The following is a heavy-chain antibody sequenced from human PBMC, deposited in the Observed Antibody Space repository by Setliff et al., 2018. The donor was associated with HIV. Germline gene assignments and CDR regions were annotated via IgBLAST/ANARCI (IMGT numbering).Heavy chain of an antibody. V-gene: IGHV4-38-2*02. CDR2: IYHSGTT. CDR1: GYSISSGYY. CDR3: ARDRPSSSWYFNAFDI. Sequence: SETLSLTCTVSGYSISSGYYWGWIRLPPGKGLEWIGDIYHSGTTYYNPSLKSRVTISVDTSKNQFSLKLTSVTAADTAVYYCARDRPSSSWYFNAFDIWGQGTMVTVSS. J-gene: IGHJ3*02. D-gene: IGHD6-13*01.